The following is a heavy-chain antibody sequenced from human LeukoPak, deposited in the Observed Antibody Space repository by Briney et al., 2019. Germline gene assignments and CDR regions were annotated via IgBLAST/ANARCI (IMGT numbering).Heavy chain of an antibody. D-gene: IGHD2-15*01. J-gene: IGHJ5*02. CDR3: ARAGGVVKNCFDP. Sequence: GASVKVSCKASGYTFNTYGITWVRQAPGQGLEWMGWISGYNGKTKYAQKLQDRVTMTTDTSTTTAYMELRSLTSDDTAVYYCARAGGVVKNCFDPWAREPRVTVS. CDR1: GYTFNTYG. V-gene: IGHV1-18*01. CDR2: ISGYNGKT.